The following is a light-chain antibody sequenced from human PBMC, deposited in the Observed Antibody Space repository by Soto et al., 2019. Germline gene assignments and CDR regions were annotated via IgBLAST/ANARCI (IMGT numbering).Light chain of an antibody. Sequence: GDRVTITCRASQSISGWLAWYQQKPGKAPKLLIYDVSSLESGVPSRFSGSGSGTELTIAISSLQPDDFETYYCQQYNSYPWTFGQGTKVDIK. CDR2: DVS. V-gene: IGKV1-5*01. J-gene: IGKJ1*01. CDR3: QQYNSYPWT. CDR1: QSISGW.